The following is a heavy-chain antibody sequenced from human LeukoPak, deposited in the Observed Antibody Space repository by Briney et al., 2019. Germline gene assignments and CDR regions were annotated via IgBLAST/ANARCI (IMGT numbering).Heavy chain of an antibody. Sequence: GGSLRLSCAASGFTFSTYAMNWVRQAPGQGLEWVSGISGSGDNTYYADSVRGRFTISRDKSKSTVYLQMNSLGVEDTAIYYCARGRKLRAPTYFFDYWGQGTLVTVSS. D-gene: IGHD1-26*01. V-gene: IGHV3-23*01. CDR3: ARGRKLRAPTYFFDY. CDR2: ISGSGDNT. CDR1: GFTFSTYA. J-gene: IGHJ4*02.